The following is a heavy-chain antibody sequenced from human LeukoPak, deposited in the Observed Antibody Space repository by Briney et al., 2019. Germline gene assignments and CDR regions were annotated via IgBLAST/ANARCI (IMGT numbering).Heavy chain of an antibody. V-gene: IGHV3-64*01. D-gene: IGHD2-21*01. CDR3: ARNFIVVSSYSGKDY. J-gene: IGHJ4*01. CDR1: GFTFSTYA. Sequence: GGSLRLSCAASGFTFSTYAMHWVRQTPGKGLEYVSAISTNGGGTYYANSVKGRFTISRDNSKNTLYLQMGSLRAEDMAVYYCARNFIVVSSYSGKDYGGQEPWSPSPQ. CDR2: ISTNGGGT.